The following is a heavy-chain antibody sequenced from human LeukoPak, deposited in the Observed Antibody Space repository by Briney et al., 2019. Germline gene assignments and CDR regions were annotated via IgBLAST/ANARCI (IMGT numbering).Heavy chain of an antibody. Sequence: PGGSLRLSCAASGFNFITRAMTWVRQTPGKGLEWVASISGSAITTHYAESVKGRFTISRDNSKNTLFLQMNNLRADDTAVYYCAKGVMTKVITYFDHWGHGTLVAVSS. CDR2: ISGSAITT. J-gene: IGHJ4*01. CDR3: AKGVMTKVITYFDH. D-gene: IGHD4-17*01. CDR1: GFNFITRA. V-gene: IGHV3-23*01.